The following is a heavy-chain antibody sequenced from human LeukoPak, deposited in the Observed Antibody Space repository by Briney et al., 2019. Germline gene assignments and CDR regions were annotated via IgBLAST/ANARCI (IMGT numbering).Heavy chain of an antibody. V-gene: IGHV1-8*01. CDR3: AKGVHIAVPGLDY. CDR1: GYTFTNYE. CDR2: VNPNTGNT. D-gene: IGHD6-19*01. J-gene: IGHJ4*02. Sequence: ASVKVSCKASGYTFTNYEINWVRQATGQGLEWMGWVNPNTGNTGYTQKFQGRVTMTRDTSISTAYMELSRVKSDDTAVYYCAKGVHIAVPGLDYWGQGTLVTVSS.